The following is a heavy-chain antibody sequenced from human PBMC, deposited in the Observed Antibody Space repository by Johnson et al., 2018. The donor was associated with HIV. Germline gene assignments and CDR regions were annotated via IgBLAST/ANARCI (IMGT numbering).Heavy chain of an antibody. Sequence: QVQLVESGGGVVQPGRSLRLSCAASGFSFSDYYMSWIRQAPGKGLEWVSYISSSGSTIYYADSVKGRFTISRDNAKNSLYLQMNSLRAEDTAVYYCASGPKGHDAFDIWGQGTMVTVSS. J-gene: IGHJ3*02. CDR1: GFSFSDYY. V-gene: IGHV3-11*04. CDR2: ISSSGSTI. CDR3: ASGPKGHDAFDI.